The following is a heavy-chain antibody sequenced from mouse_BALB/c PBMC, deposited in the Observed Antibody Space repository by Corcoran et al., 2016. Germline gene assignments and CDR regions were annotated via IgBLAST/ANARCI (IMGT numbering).Heavy chain of an antibody. CDR2: INTYTGEP. J-gene: IGHJ4*01. V-gene: IGHV9-3-1*01. CDR3: AREPYAMDY. Sequence: QIQLVQSGPALQKPGATVKISCKASGYTFTNCGMNWVKQAPGKDLKWMGWINTYTGEPTYADDFKGRFAFSLETSASTAYLQINNLKNEETATYFCAREPYAMDYWGQGTSVTVSS. CDR1: GYTFTNCG.